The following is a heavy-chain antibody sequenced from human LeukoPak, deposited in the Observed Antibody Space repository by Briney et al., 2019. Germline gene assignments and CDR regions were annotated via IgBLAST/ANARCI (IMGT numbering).Heavy chain of an antibody. CDR3: ARWGPYDSSGYYLDY. J-gene: IGHJ4*02. V-gene: IGHV3-33*08. CDR1: GFIVSDNY. CDR2: IWYDGSNK. Sequence: GGSLRLSCVASGFIVSDNYMNWVRQAPGKGLEWVAVIWYDGSNKYYADSVKGRFTISRDNSKNTLYLQMNSLRAEDTAVYYCARWGPYDSSGYYLDYWGQGTLVTVSS. D-gene: IGHD3-22*01.